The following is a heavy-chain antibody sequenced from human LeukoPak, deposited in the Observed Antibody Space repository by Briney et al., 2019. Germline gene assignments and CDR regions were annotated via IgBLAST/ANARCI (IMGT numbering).Heavy chain of an antibody. Sequence: GGSLRLSCAASGFTFSSYAMSWVRQAPGKGLEWVSAISGSGGSTYYADSVKGRFTISRDNSKNTLYLQMNSLRAKDTAVYYCAKSGMVRGVRYFDYWGQGTLVTVSS. V-gene: IGHV3-23*01. D-gene: IGHD3-10*01. CDR1: GFTFSSYA. CDR3: AKSGMVRGVRYFDY. CDR2: ISGSGGST. J-gene: IGHJ4*02.